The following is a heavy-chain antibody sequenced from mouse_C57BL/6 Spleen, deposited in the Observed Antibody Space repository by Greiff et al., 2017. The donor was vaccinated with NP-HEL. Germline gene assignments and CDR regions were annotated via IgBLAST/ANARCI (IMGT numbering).Heavy chain of an antibody. V-gene: IGHV14-4*01. CDR3: MITRAMDY. CDR2: IDPENGDT. J-gene: IGHJ4*01. CDR1: GFNIKDDY. Sequence: EVKLQQSGAELVRPGASVKLSCTASGFNIKDDYMHWVKQRPEQGLEWIGWIDPENGDTEYASKFQGKATITADTSSNTAYLQLSSLTSEDTAVYYCMITRAMDYWGKGTSVTVSS.